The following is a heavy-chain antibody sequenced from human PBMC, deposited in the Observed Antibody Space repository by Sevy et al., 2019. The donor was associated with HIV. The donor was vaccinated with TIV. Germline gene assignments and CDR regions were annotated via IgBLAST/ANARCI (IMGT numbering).Heavy chain of an antibody. CDR1: GFTFSYSG. Sequence: GGSLRLSCAASGFTFSYSGMHWVRQAPGQGLEWVTFIQYDGNNKYYADSVKGRFTISRDNSKNTLYLQMNSLRSDDTAVYHCAKNTAAVGTGGFDYWGQGTLVTVSS. CDR3: AKNTAAVGTGGFDY. CDR2: IQYDGNNK. D-gene: IGHD6-13*01. V-gene: IGHV3-30*02. J-gene: IGHJ4*02.